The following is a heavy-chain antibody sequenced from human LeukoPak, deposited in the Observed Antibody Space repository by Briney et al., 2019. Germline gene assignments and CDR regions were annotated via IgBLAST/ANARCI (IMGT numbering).Heavy chain of an antibody. CDR3: ARDGTRSGSYPFDY. Sequence: GGSLRLSCAASGFTFSSYSMNWVRQAPGQGLEWVSSISSSSSYIYYADSVKGRFTISRDNAKNSLYLQMNNLSAEDTAGYSCARDGTRSGSYPFDYWGQGTLVTVSS. J-gene: IGHJ4*02. V-gene: IGHV3-21*01. D-gene: IGHD1-26*01. CDR2: ISSSSSYI. CDR1: GFTFSSYS.